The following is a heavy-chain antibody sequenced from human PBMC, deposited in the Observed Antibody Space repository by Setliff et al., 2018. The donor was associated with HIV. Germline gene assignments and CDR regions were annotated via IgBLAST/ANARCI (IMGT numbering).Heavy chain of an antibody. V-gene: IGHV3-30*02. CDR3: AKSCDVPSKPGPYYYSMDV. Sequence: PGGSLRLSCAASGFTFSSYGMHWVRRAPGKGLEWVAFIRYDGSNKYYADSVKGRFTISRDNSKNTLFLQLNSLRVDDTAAYYCAKSCDVPSKPGPYYYSMDVWGKGTTVTVSS. J-gene: IGHJ6*03. CDR2: IRYDGSNK. CDR1: GFTFSSYG. D-gene: IGHD2-2*01.